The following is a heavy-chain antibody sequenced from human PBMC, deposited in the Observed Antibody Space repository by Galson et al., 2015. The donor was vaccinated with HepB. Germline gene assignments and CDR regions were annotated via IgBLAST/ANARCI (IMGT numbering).Heavy chain of an antibody. CDR3: AREGGRYDSSGFHSYDAFDI. V-gene: IGHV6-1*01. CDR2: TYYRSKWYN. Sequence: CAISGDSVSSNSAAWNWIRQSPSRGLEWLVRTYYRSKWYNDYAVSVKSRITINPDTAKNQLSLQLNSVTPEDTAVYYCAREGGRYDSSGFHSYDAFDIWGRGIVVTVSS. CDR1: GDSVSSNSAA. J-gene: IGHJ3*02. D-gene: IGHD3-22*01.